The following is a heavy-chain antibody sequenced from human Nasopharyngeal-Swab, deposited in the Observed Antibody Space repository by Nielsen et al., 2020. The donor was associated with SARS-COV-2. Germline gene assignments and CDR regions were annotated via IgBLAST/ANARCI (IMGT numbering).Heavy chain of an antibody. CDR1: GFTFSSYG. V-gene: IGHV3-30*18. J-gene: IGHJ6*03. Sequence: GESLKISCAVSGFTFSSYGMHWVRQAPGKGLEWVALISHDGSRKYYADSVKGRFNVSRDNSKNTLFLQMSSLRPDDTAVYYCAKVGGYSYDHYYFYYLDDWGQGTTVTVSS. D-gene: IGHD5-18*01. CDR2: ISHDGSRK. CDR3: AKVGGYSYDHYYFYYLDD.